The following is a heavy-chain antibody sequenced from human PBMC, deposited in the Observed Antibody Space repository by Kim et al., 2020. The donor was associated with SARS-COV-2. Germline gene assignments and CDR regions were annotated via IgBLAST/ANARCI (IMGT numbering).Heavy chain of an antibody. CDR3: ARDRGDSSGWYARLPYGMDV. CDR1: GGSISSGGYY. CDR2: IYYSGST. Sequence: SETLSLTCTVSGGSISSGGYYWSWIRQHPGKGLEWIGYIYYSGSTYYNPSLKSRVTISVDTSKNQFSLKLSSVTAADTAVYYCARDRGDSSGWYARLPYGMDVWGQGTTVTVSS. V-gene: IGHV4-31*03. D-gene: IGHD6-19*01. J-gene: IGHJ6*02.